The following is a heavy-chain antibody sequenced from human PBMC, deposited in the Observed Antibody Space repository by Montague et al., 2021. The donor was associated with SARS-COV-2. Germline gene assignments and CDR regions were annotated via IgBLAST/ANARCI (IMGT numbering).Heavy chain of an antibody. CDR1: GGSISSSSYY. CDR2: IYYSASS. J-gene: IGHJ5*02. CDR3: TKQEDIMSVYYKAWFDP. Sequence: SETLSLTCTVSGGSISSSSYYWGRNRQPPGKGLEWIGCIYYSASSNYXLSIKSRVTISVDTSKNQFSLKLSSVTAADTAVYYCTKQEDIMSVYYKAWFDPWGQGTLVTVSS. V-gene: IGHV4-39*01. D-gene: IGHD3-9*01.